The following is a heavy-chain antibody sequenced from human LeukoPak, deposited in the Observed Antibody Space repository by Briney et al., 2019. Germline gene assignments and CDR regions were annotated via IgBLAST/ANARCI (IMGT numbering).Heavy chain of an antibody. J-gene: IGHJ4*02. CDR1: GFTFSSYA. CDR2: ISYDGSNK. CDR3: ARGYDFWSGYLDY. V-gene: IGHV3-30*04. Sequence: GRSLRLSCAASGFTFSSYAMHWVRQAPGKGLEWVAVISYDGSNKYYADSVKGRFTIFRDNSKNTLYLQMNSLRAEDTAVYYCARGYDFWSGYLDYWGQGTLVTVSS. D-gene: IGHD3-3*01.